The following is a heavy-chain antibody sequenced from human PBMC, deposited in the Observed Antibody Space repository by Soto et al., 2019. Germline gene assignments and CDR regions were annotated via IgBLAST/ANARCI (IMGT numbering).Heavy chain of an antibody. J-gene: IGHJ6*02. V-gene: IGHV1-69*01. Sequence: QVQLVQSGAEVKKPGSSVKVSCKASGGTFSSYAISWVRQAPGQGLEWMGGIIPIFGTANYAQKFQGRVTIAADESTSTAYMVLSSLRSEDTAVYYCARPKGYCSSTSCPRNYYYYGMDVWGQGTTVTVSS. CDR3: ARPKGYCSSTSCPRNYYYYGMDV. CDR1: GGTFSSYA. CDR2: IIPIFGTA. D-gene: IGHD2-2*01.